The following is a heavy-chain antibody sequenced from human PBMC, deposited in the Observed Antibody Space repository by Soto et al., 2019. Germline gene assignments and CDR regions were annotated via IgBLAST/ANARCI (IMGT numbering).Heavy chain of an antibody. J-gene: IGHJ6*02. V-gene: IGHV3-30-3*01. Sequence: RRLSCAASGFTFSSYAMHWVRQAPGKGLEWVAVISYDGSNKYYADSVKGRFTISRDNSKNTLYLQMNSLRAEDTAVYYCARARDDFWSGSYLGHYYYYGMDVWGQGTTVTVSS. D-gene: IGHD3-3*01. CDR2: ISYDGSNK. CDR3: ARARDDFWSGSYLGHYYYYGMDV. CDR1: GFTFSSYA.